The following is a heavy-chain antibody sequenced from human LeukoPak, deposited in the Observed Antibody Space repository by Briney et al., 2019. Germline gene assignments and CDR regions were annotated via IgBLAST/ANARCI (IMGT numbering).Heavy chain of an antibody. CDR3: AGQYYDFWSGYYRPFDY. CDR2: IYYSGST. V-gene: IGHV4-59*11. CDR1: GGSISSHY. D-gene: IGHD3-3*01. J-gene: IGHJ4*02. Sequence: PSETLSLTCTVSGGSISSHYWSWIRQPPGKGLEWIGYIYYSGSTNYNPSLKSRVTISVDTSKNQFTLKLSSVTAADTAVYYCAGQYYDFWSGYYRPFDYWGQGTLVTVSS.